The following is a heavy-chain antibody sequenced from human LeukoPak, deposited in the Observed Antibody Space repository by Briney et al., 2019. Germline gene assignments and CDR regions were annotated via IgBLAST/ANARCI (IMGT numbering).Heavy chain of an antibody. V-gene: IGHV4-39*01. CDR3: ARHRRVPGGYYDSSGYYY. CDR1: GGSISSSSYY. D-gene: IGHD3-22*01. J-gene: IGHJ4*02. Sequence: SETLSLTCTVSGGSISSSSYYWGWIRQPPGKGLEWIGNIYYSGSTYYNPSLESRVTISVDTSKNQFSLKLSSVTAADTTVYYCARHRRVPGGYYDSSGYYYWGQGTLVTVSS. CDR2: IYYSGST.